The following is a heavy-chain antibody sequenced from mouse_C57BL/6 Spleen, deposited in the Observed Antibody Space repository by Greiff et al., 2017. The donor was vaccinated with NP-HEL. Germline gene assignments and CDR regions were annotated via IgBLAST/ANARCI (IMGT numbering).Heavy chain of an antibody. CDR1: GYTFTSYW. CDR3: ARDYYGSSKRDAMDY. D-gene: IGHD1-1*01. J-gene: IGHJ4*01. CDR2: INPSNGGT. Sequence: QVQLQQPGPELVKPGASVKLSCKASGYTFTSYWMHWVKQRPGQGLEWIGYINPSNGGTNYNEKFKSKATLPVDKSSRTAYMPLISLTSEDSAVYYGARDYYGSSKRDAMDYWGQGTSVTVAS. V-gene: IGHV1-53*01.